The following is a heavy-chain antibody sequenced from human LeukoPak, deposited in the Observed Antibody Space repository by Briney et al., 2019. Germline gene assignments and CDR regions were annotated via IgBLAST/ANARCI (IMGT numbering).Heavy chain of an antibody. J-gene: IGHJ4*02. D-gene: IGHD1-26*01. CDR2: ISYDGSNK. Sequence: GGSLRLSCAASGFTFSSYGMHWVRQAPGKGLEWVAVISYDGSNKYYADSVKGRFTISRDNSKNTLYLQMNSLRAEDTAVYYCAKGHSGSYRTFDYWGQGTLATVSS. CDR1: GFTFSSYG. V-gene: IGHV3-30*18. CDR3: AKGHSGSYRTFDY.